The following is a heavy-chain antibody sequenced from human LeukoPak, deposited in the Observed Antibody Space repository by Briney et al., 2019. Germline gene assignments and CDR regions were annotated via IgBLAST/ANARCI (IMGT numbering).Heavy chain of an antibody. Sequence: SETLSLTCTVSGGSISSSTYYWGWVRQPPGKGLEWIGSMYYSGSTYYNPSLKSRVTISVDTSKNQFSLKLTSVTAADTAVYYCARLSVIVGAALEYYYYYMDVWGQGTTVTVSS. V-gene: IGHV4-39*01. CDR2: MYYSGST. D-gene: IGHD1-26*01. CDR1: GGSISSSTYY. J-gene: IGHJ6*03. CDR3: ARLSVIVGAALEYYYYYMDV.